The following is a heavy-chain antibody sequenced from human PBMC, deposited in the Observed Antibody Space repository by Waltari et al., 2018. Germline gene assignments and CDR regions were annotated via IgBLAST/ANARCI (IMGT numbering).Heavy chain of an antibody. D-gene: IGHD3-10*01. V-gene: IGHV1-2*02. CDR3: ARDVGFGEFDAFDI. J-gene: IGHJ3*02. Sequence: QVQLVQSGAEVKKPGASVKVSCKASGYTFTGYYMHWVRQAPGQGLEWMGWINPNSGDTNYAQKFQGRVTMTRDTSISTAYMELSRLRSDDTAVYYCARDVGFGEFDAFDIWGQGTMVTVSS. CDR1: GYTFTGYY. CDR2: INPNSGDT.